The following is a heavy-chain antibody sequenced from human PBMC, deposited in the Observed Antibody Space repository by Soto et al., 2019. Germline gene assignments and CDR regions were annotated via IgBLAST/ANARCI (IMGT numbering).Heavy chain of an antibody. CDR2: VYYSGST. CDR3: ARHVPSATTVTTSGMDV. Sequence: PSATLSLTCTVSPVSITSSSSYWGWLRQPPGKGLEGIGSVYYSGSTYYNPSLKSRVTISVDTSKNQFSLRLSSVTAADTAVYYCARHVPSATTVTTSGMDVWGQGTTVT. CDR1: PVSITSSSSY. V-gene: IGHV4-39*01. J-gene: IGHJ6*02. D-gene: IGHD4-17*01.